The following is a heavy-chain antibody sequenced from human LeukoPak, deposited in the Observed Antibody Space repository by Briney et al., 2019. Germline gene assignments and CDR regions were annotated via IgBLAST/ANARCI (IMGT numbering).Heavy chain of an antibody. J-gene: IGHJ5*02. CDR3: SKRDIVVVPAAIVGWFDL. CDR2: MSGSGGST. CDR1: GFTFSSYA. D-gene: IGHD2-2*01. Sequence: XXRLSCAASGFTFSSYAMSWVRQAAGKGLEWVSAMSGSGGSTYYADSVKGRFTISRDNSKNTLYLQINSLRADDTAVYYCSKRDIVVVPAAIVGWFDLWGQGTLVTVSS. V-gene: IGHV3-23*01.